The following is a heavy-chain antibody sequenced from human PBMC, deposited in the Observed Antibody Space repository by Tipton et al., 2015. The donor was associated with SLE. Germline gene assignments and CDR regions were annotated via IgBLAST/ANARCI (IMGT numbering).Heavy chain of an antibody. CDR2: MFTSGST. J-gene: IGHJ5*02. V-gene: IGHV4-61*02. D-gene: IGHD2-2*01. CDR3: ARGLLYCRDTTCFWDNWFDP. CDR1: GGSISSNNYY. Sequence: TLSLTCTVSGGSISSNNYYWSWIRQLAGKGLEWIGRMFTSGSTNYNPSLKSRVTISVDTSKNQFSLKLSSVTAADTAVYYCARGLLYCRDTTCFWDNWFDPWGQGILVTVSS.